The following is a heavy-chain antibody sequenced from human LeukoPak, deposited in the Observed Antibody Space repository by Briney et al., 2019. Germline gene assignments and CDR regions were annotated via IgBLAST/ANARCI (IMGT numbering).Heavy chain of an antibody. Sequence: PSETLSLTCTVSGASISSYYWSWIRQPAGKGLNWIGRIYTSGSTNYNPSLKSRVTMSVDTSKNQFSLKLSAVTAADTAVYYCARDGRVVPAAMLVDYYYGMDVWGQGTTVTVSS. CDR3: ARDGRVVPAAMLVDYYYGMDV. J-gene: IGHJ6*02. V-gene: IGHV4-4*07. CDR2: IYTSGST. CDR1: GASISSYY. D-gene: IGHD2-2*01.